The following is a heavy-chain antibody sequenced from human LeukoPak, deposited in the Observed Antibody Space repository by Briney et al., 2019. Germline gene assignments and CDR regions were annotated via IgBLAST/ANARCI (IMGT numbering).Heavy chain of an antibody. CDR3: ARGLELGYCSGASCYIWFDP. Sequence: PSGTLSLTCVVSGGSFSGYYWSWTRQPPGKGLKWIGEINHGGRTNYSPSLKSRVTISVDTSKSQFSLNLSSVTAADTAVYYCARGLELGYCSGASCYIWFDPWGQGTLVTVSS. J-gene: IGHJ5*02. V-gene: IGHV4-34*01. D-gene: IGHD2-2*02. CDR1: GGSFSGYY. CDR2: INHGGRT.